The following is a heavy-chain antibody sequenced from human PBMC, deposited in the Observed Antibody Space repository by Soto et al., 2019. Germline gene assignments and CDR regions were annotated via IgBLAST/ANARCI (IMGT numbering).Heavy chain of an antibody. CDR2: IIPIFGTA. J-gene: IGHJ5*02. V-gene: IGHV1-69*13. D-gene: IGHD6-13*01. Sequence: SVKVSCKASGGTFSIYAISWVLQSPGQGLEWMGGIIPIFGTANYAQKFQGRVTITADESTSTAYMELSSLRSEDTAVYYCARGSESSSWYNWFDPWGQGTLVTVSS. CDR3: ARGSESSSWYNWFDP. CDR1: GGTFSIYA.